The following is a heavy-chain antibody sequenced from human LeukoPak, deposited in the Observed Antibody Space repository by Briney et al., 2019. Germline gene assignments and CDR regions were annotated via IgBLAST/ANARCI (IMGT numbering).Heavy chain of an antibody. V-gene: IGHV4-39*07. Sequence: SETLSPTCTVSGSSISSSSYYRGWIRQPPGKGLEWIGSIYYSGSTYYNPSLKSRVTISVDTSKNQFSLKLSSVTAADTAVYYCARGGAPPLYCFDYWGQGTLVTASS. J-gene: IGHJ4*02. CDR3: ARGGAPPLYCFDY. CDR1: GSSISSSSYY. CDR2: IYYSGST. D-gene: IGHD2-15*01.